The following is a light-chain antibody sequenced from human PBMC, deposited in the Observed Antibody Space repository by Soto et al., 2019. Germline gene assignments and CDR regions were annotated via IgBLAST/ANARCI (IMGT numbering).Light chain of an antibody. J-gene: IGKJ1*01. CDR3: QQYNNWPRT. CDR2: ETS. V-gene: IGKV3-20*01. Sequence: EIVLTQSPGTLSLSPGERATLSCRASQSVSSSYLAWYQQKPGQAPRLLVYETSNRATGIADRFSGSGSGTDFALTISRLEPEDFAVYYCQQYNNWPRTFGHGTKVDIK. CDR1: QSVSSSY.